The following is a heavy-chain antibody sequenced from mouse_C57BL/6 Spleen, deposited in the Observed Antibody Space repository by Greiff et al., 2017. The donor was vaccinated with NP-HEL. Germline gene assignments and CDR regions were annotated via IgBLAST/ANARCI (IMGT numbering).Heavy chain of an antibody. CDR1: GYTFTSYW. V-gene: IGHV1-53*01. J-gene: IGHJ3*01. CDR3: ARGGYYGNPWFAY. CDR2: INPSNGGT. D-gene: IGHD2-1*01. Sequence: VQLQQSGTELVKPGASVKLSCKASGYTFTSYWMHWVKQRPGQGLEWIGNINPSNGGTNYNEKFKSKATLTVDKSSSTAYMQLSSLTSEDSAFYYFARGGYYGNPWFAYWGQGTLVTVSA.